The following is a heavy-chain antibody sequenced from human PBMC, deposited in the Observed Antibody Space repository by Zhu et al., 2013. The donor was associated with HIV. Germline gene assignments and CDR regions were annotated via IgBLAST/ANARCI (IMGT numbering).Heavy chain of an antibody. CDR1: GGTFSSYA. CDR2: IIPIFGTA. J-gene: IGHJ4*02. Sequence: QVQLVQSGAEVKKPGSSVKVSCEASGGTFSSYAISWVRQAPGQGLEWMGGIIPIFGTANYAQKFQGRVTITADESTSTAYMELSSLRSEDTAVYYCARDPDRPSGSSGYSGYWGQGTLVTVSS. V-gene: IGHV1-69*01. CDR3: ARDPDRPSGSSGYSGY. D-gene: IGHD3-22*01.